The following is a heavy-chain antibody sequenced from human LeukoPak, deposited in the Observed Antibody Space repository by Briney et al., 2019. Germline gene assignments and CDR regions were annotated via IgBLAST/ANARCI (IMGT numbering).Heavy chain of an antibody. CDR1: GFTFSSYG. V-gene: IGHV3-30*02. Sequence: GGSLRLSCAASGFTFSSYGMHWVRQAPGKGLEWVAFIRFDGSNKYYADSVKGRFTISRDNSKNTLYLQMKSLRAEDTAVYYCAKGGGYEAQYYYYYLDVWGKGTTVTISS. D-gene: IGHD5-12*01. CDR2: IRFDGSNK. J-gene: IGHJ6*03. CDR3: AKGGGYEAQYYYYYLDV.